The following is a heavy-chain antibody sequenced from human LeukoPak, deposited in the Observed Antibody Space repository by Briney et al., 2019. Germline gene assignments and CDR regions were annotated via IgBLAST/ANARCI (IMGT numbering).Heavy chain of an antibody. CDR2: IYYSGST. Sequence: SQTLSLTCTVSGGSISSGDYYWSWIRQPPGKGLEWIGYIYYSGSTYYNSSLQSRVTLSVDTSRNQFSLILSSMTAADTAIYYCASHKYPVQAFDIWGQGTMVTVSS. D-gene: IGHD2/OR15-2a*01. V-gene: IGHV4-30-4*01. CDR1: GGSISSGDYY. J-gene: IGHJ3*02. CDR3: ASHKYPVQAFDI.